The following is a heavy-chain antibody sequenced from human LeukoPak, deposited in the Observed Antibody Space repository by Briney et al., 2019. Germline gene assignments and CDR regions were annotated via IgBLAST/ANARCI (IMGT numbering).Heavy chain of an antibody. CDR3: AREYTLYRSGWFLDY. CDR1: GGSINSYY. Sequence: SSETLSLTCTVSGGSINSYYWSWIRQPARKGLEWIGRIYTSGSTNYNPSLKSRVTMSVDTSKNQFSLKLRSLTAADTAVYYCAREYTLYRSGWFLDYWGQGTVVTVSS. J-gene: IGHJ4*02. V-gene: IGHV4-4*07. D-gene: IGHD6-19*01. CDR2: IYTSGST.